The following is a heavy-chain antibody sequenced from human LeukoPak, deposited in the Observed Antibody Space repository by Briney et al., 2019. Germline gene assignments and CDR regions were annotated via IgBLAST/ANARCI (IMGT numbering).Heavy chain of an antibody. Sequence: PGGSLRLSCPASGFIFKKYWMNWVRQVPGKGLECLANIKEDGSETYYADSVKGRFTISRDNPKNLLFLQINSLRVEDTAVYHCASETPRRGETRDGYRWGQGTVVTVSS. CDR3: ASETPRRGETRDGYR. D-gene: IGHD5-24*01. CDR2: IKEDGSET. V-gene: IGHV3-7*01. J-gene: IGHJ4*02. CDR1: GFIFKKYW.